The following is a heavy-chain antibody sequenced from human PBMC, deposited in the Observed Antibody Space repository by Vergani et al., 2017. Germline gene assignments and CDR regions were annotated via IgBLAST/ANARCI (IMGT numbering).Heavy chain of an antibody. CDR1: GGSFSSDSYY. CDR3: ASIRRDYGDYD. J-gene: IGHJ4*02. D-gene: IGHD4-17*01. Sequence: QVQLQEWGAGLLKTSETLSLTCGVSGGSFSSDSYYWNWIRQPAGKGLEWIGRIYITGSTNYNPSLKSRVTISVDTSKNQFSLKLSSVTAADTAVYYCASIRRDYGDYDWGQGTLVTVSS. V-gene: IGHV4-61*02. CDR2: IYITGST.